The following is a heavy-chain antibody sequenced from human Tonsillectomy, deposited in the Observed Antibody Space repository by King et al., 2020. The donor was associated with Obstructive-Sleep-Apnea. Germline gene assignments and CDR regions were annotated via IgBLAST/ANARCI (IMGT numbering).Heavy chain of an antibody. CDR1: GFTFSSYW. CDR2: INSDGSRT. CDR3: AREFDGSGSYYNYYYYGMDV. D-gene: IGHD3-10*01. Sequence: EVQLVESGGGLVQPGGSLRLSCAASGFTFSSYWMHWVRHAPGKGLVWVSRINSDGSRTSYADSVKGRFTIPRDNAKNTLYLQMNSLRAEDTAVYYCAREFDGSGSYYNYYYYGMDVWGQGTTVTVSS. J-gene: IGHJ6*02. V-gene: IGHV3-74*01.